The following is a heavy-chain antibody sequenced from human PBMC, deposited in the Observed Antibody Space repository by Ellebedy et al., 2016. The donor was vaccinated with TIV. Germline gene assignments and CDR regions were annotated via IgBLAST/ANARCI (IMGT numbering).Heavy chain of an antibody. CDR3: ARGPVGASFGGFDY. CDR2: ISTSGTTI. V-gene: IGHV3-11*04. Sequence: GGSLRLXCAASGFTLSDYYMTWIRHAPGKGLEWVSHISTSGTTIYYADSVKGRFTISRDNAKNSLSLEMNSLTAEDTAIYFCARGPVGASFGGFDYWGQGTLVTVSS. J-gene: IGHJ4*02. CDR1: GFTLSDYY. D-gene: IGHD1-26*01.